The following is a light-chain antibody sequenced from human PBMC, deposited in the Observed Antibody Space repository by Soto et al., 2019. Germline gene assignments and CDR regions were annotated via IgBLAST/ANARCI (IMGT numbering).Light chain of an antibody. CDR3: QKCKVAPFT. CDR2: AAS. J-gene: IGKJ4*01. V-gene: IGKV1-27*01. CDR1: QDIGNF. Sequence: DVHMTRSPPSLSTFVGDRVTITCRASQDIGNFLAWYQQKPGKVPKLLIYAASTLQSGVPSRFSGSGSGTDFTLTISSLQPEDVATYYCQKCKVAPFTFGGGTKVDIK.